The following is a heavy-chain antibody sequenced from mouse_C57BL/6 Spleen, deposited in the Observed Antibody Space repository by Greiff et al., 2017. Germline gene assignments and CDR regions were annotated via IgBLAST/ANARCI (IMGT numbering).Heavy chain of an antibody. CDR2: IRLKSDNYAT. D-gene: IGHD2-5*01. CDR3: TAYYSNYLYWYFDV. J-gene: IGHJ1*03. CDR1: GFTFSNYW. V-gene: IGHV6-3*01. Sequence: EVKLEESGGGLVQPGGSMKLSCVASGFTFSNYWMNWVRQSPEKGLEWVAQIRLKSDNYATHYAESVKGRFTISRDDSKSSVYLQMNNLRAEDTGIYYCTAYYSNYLYWYFDVWGTGTTVTVSS.